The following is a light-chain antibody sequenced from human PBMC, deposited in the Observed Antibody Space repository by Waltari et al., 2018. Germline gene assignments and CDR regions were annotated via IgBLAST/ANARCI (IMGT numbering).Light chain of an antibody. CDR1: QSVLYSSNNKNY. J-gene: IGKJ3*01. CDR2: WAS. V-gene: IGKV4-1*01. Sequence: DIVMTQYPDSLAVSLVERATIHCKPSQSVLYSSNNKNYLAWYQQKPGQPPKLLIYWASTRESGVPDRLSGSGSGTDFTLTISSLQAEDVAVYYCHQYYNIPFTFGPGTKVDIK. CDR3: HQYYNIPFT.